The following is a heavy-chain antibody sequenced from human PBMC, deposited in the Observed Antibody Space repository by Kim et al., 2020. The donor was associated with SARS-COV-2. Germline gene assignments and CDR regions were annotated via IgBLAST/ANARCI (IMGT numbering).Heavy chain of an antibody. Sequence: RKSRVTISVDTSKNQFSRKLSSVTAADTAVYYCARTKRITIFGVVQWFDPWGQGTLVTVSS. CDR3: ARTKRITIFGVVQWFDP. J-gene: IGHJ5*02. V-gene: IGHV4-30-2*05. D-gene: IGHD3-3*01.